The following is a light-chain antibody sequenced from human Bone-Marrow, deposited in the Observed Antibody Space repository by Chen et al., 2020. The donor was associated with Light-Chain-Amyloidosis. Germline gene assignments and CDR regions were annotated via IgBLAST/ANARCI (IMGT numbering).Light chain of an antibody. CDR2: DDS. CDR1: NIGSTS. J-gene: IGLJ3*02. Sequence: SYVLTQPSSVSVAPGQTATIACGGNNIGSTSVHWYQQTPGQAPLLVVYDDSGWPSGIPERLSGSNSGNTATLTISRVEAGAEADYYCQVWDRSSDRPVFGGGTKLTVL. CDR3: QVWDRSSDRPV. V-gene: IGLV3-21*02.